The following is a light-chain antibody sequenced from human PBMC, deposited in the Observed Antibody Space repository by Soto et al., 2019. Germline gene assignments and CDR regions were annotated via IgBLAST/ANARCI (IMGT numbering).Light chain of an antibody. CDR2: DAS. Sequence: DILMTQSPSALSSSVGDSVTITCRASQSMHSWVAWYQQKPGKAPKLLIYDASTLEGGGSSRFDGSGAGTDLTRAEGSQQPDDVATYYCQQYHPYSYSFGQGTKLEIK. V-gene: IGKV1-5*01. CDR3: QQYHPYSYS. CDR1: QSMHSW. J-gene: IGKJ2*01.